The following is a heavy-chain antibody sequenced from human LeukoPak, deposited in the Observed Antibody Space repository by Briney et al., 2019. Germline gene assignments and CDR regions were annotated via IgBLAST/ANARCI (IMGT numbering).Heavy chain of an antibody. CDR2: INHSGST. V-gene: IGHV4-34*01. CDR1: GGSFSGYY. D-gene: IGHD2-15*01. J-gene: IGHJ6*03. Sequence: SETLSLTCAVYGGSFSGYYWSWIRQPPGKGLEWIGEINHSGSTNYNPSLKSRVTISVDTSKNQFSLKLSSVTAADTAVYYCARRAPTRYCSGGSCYSSYYYYMDVWAKGTRVTVSS. CDR3: ARRAPTRYCSGGSCYSSYYYYMDV.